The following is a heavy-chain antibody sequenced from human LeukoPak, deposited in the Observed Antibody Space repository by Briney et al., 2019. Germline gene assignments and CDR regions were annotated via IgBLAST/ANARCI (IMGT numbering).Heavy chain of an antibody. CDR2: ISYSGST. CDR1: GGSISSSSNF. V-gene: IGHV4-39*01. D-gene: IGHD1-26*01. CDR3: ARLTPYSGSPLGDY. J-gene: IGHJ4*02. Sequence: SETLSLTCTVSGGSISSSSNFWGWLRQPPGKGLEWIGSISYSGSTYYNPSLKSRVTISVDTSKNQFSLKLSSVTAAGTAVYYCARLTPYSGSPLGDYWGQGTLVTVSS.